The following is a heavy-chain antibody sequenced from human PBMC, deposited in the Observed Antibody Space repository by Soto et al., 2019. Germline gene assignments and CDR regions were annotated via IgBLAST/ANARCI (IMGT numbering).Heavy chain of an antibody. CDR3: AKVTTSAYYFDY. Sequence: PGGSLRLSCAASGFTFSSYAMSWVRQAPGKGLEWVSAISGSGGSTYYADSVKGRFTISRDNSKNTLYLQMNSLRAEDTAVYYSAKVTTSAYYFDYWGQGTLVTVSS. J-gene: IGHJ4*02. D-gene: IGHD4-17*01. V-gene: IGHV3-23*01. CDR2: ISGSGGST. CDR1: GFTFSSYA.